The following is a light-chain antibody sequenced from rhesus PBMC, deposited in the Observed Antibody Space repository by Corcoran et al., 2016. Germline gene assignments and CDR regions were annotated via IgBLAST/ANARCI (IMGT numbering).Light chain of an antibody. CDR1: EIVSFFGINL. CDR3: LQSKNSPYS. J-gene: IGKJ2*01. V-gene: IGKV7-13*02. Sequence: DIVLTQSPASLAVSPGQRATITCRASEIVSFFGINLIHWSNQKPGQPPKLQIYQTSNKDTGVPARVSGSWSGTDFTLTINPVEADDAADYYCLQSKNSPYSFGQGTKVEIK. CDR2: QTS.